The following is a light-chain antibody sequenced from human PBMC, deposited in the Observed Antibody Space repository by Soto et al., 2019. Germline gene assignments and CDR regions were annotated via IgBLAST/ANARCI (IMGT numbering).Light chain of an antibody. V-gene: IGKV3-15*01. Sequence: VVTQSPATLSVFPGETATLSCRASQSVSSDLAWYQQRPGQAPRLLIYGASTRATGIPARFRGSGSGTEFRLTISSLQSGDFATYYCQQYNTWHPKMAFGRGTKVDIK. CDR1: QSVSSD. J-gene: IGKJ1*01. CDR2: GAS. CDR3: QQYNTWHPKMA.